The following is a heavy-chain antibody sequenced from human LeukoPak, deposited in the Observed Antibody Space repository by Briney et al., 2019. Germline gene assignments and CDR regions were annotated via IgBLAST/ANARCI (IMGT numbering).Heavy chain of an antibody. J-gene: IGHJ3*02. Sequence: SETLSLTCTVSGGSISSYYWSWIRQPAGKGLEWIGRIYTSGSTNYNPSLKSRVTMSVDTSKNQFSLKLCSVTAADTAVYYCARARVTGTTRVAFDIWGQGTMVTVSS. CDR1: GGSISSYY. D-gene: IGHD1-7*01. V-gene: IGHV4-4*07. CDR2: IYTSGST. CDR3: ARARVTGTTRVAFDI.